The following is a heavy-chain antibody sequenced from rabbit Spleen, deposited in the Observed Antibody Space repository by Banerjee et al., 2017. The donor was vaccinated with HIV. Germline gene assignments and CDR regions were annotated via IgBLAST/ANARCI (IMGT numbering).Heavy chain of an antibody. V-gene: IGHV1S45*01. CDR3: ARDRGSGWGDAFDP. CDR1: GFSFNHIYW. CDR2: IDTGDGDT. D-gene: IGHD4-1*01. J-gene: IGHJ2*01. Sequence: QQQLEESGGGLVKPGGTLTLTCTASGFSFNHIYWICWVRQAPGKGLECITCIDTGDGDTYYANWAKGRFTISKTSSTTVTLQMTSLTAADTATYFCARDRGSGWGDAFDPWGPGTLVTVS.